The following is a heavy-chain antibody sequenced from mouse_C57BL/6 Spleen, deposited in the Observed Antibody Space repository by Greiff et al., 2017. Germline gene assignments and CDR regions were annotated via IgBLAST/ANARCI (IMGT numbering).Heavy chain of an antibody. D-gene: IGHD2-1*01. V-gene: IGHV1-69*01. CDR1: GYTFTSYW. J-gene: IGHJ4*01. CDR3: ARLGGYGKRAMDY. CDR2: IDPSDSYT. Sequence: QVQLQQSGAELVMPGASVKLSCKASGYTFTSYWMHWVKQRPGQGLEWIGEIDPSDSYTNYNQKFKGKSTLTVDKSSSTAYMQLSSLTSEDSAVYYCARLGGYGKRAMDYCGQGTSVTVSS.